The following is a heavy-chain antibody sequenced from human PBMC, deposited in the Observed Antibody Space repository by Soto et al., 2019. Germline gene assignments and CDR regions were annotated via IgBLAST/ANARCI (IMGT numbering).Heavy chain of an antibody. CDR3: TTDPLTWITVIPRASSSLDS. J-gene: IGHJ4*02. Sequence: GGSLRLSCAASGFTFSNAWMSWVRQAPGKGLEWVGRIKSKTDGGTTDYAAPVKGRFTISRDDSKNTLYLQMNSLKTEDTAVYYCTTDPLTWITVIPRASSSLDSWGQGTLVTVST. CDR2: IKSKTDGGTT. V-gene: IGHV3-15*01. D-gene: IGHD4-4*01. CDR1: GFTFSNAW.